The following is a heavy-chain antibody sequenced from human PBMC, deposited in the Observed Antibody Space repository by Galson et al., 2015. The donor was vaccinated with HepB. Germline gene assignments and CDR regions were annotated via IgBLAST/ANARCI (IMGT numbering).Heavy chain of an antibody. J-gene: IGHJ6*02. CDR2: IYSGGST. CDR1: GFTVSSNY. V-gene: IGHV3-53*01. CDR3: ARVTSKTVAGTFYYYYYGMDV. Sequence: SLRLSCAASGFTVSSNYMSWVRQAPGKGLEWVSVIYSGGSTYYADSVKGRFTISRDNSKNTLYLQMSSLRAEDTAVYYCARVTSKTVAGTFYYYYYGMDVWGQGTTVTVSS. D-gene: IGHD6-19*01.